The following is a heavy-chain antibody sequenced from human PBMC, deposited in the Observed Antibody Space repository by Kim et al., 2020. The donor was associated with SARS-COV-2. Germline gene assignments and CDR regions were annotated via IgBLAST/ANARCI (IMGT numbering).Heavy chain of an antibody. J-gene: IGHJ6*01. CDR2: IRSKDFGGTT. V-gene: IGHV3-49*04. D-gene: IGHD3-10*01. CDR1: GFSFGDYA. Sequence: GGSLRLSCTASGFSFGDYAMGWVRQAPGKGLEWVGLIRSKDFGGTTEYAASVKGRFAISRDDSKNIAHLQMNSLKIEDTAVYYCLRDPVQWGLGSVSYYNVLEDAYGFDVWGQGTTVTVSS. CDR3: LRDPVQWGLGSVSYYNVLEDAYGFDV.